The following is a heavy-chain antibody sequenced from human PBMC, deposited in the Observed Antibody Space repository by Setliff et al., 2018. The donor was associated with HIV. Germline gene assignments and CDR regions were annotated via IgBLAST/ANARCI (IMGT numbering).Heavy chain of an antibody. CDR1: GFNFNTDW. CDR3: ASLRGDYVGQYYYYMDI. D-gene: IGHD4-17*01. V-gene: IGHV5-51*01. J-gene: IGHJ6*03. Sequence: PGESLKISCQGSGFNFNTDWIVWVRQIPGKGLEWMGSIFPGDSDTRYSPSFGDQVTISVDKSISTAYLQWRSLKTSDTAFYYCASLRGDYVGQYYYYMDIWGKGTTVTVSS. CDR2: IFPGDSDT.